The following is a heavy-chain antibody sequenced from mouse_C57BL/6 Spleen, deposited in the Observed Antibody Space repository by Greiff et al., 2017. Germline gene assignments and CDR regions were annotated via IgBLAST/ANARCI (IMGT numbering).Heavy chain of an antibody. V-gene: IGHV3-8*01. Sequence: EVKLVESGPGLAKPSQTLSLTCSVTGYTITSDYWNWIRKFPGNKLEYMGYISYSGSTYYNPSLKSRISITRDTSKNQYYLQLNSVTTEDTATYYGARSPYYYGSSFWYYDVWGTGTTVTVSS. CDR2: ISYSGST. J-gene: IGHJ1*03. CDR3: ARSPYYYGSSFWYYDV. D-gene: IGHD1-1*01. CDR1: GYTITSDY.